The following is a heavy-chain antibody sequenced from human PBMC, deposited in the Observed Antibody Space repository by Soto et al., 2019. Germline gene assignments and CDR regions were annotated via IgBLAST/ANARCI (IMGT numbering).Heavy chain of an antibody. Sequence: QVQLQQWGAGLLKPSETLSLTCAVYGGSFSGYYWSWIRQPPGKGLEWIGEINHSGSTNYNPSLKSRVTISVDTSTKQFSLKLSSVTAADTAVYYCAGPRGWFRVGLYYFDYWGQGILVTVSS. V-gene: IGHV4-34*01. CDR1: GGSFSGYY. CDR2: INHSGST. D-gene: IGHD2-15*01. CDR3: AGPRGWFRVGLYYFDY. J-gene: IGHJ4*02.